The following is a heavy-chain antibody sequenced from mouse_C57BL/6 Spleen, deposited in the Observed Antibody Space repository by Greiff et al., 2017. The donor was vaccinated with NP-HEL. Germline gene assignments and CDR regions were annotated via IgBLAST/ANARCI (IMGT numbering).Heavy chain of an antibody. Sequence: FQLQQSGPELVKPGASVKISCKASGYTFTDYYMNWVKQSHGQSLEWIGDINPNNGGTSYNQKFKGKATLTVDKSSSTAYMELRSLTSEDSAVYYCARDDGYSWFAYWGQGTLVTVSA. V-gene: IGHV1-26*01. J-gene: IGHJ3*01. CDR2: INPNNGGT. CDR1: GYTFTDYY. D-gene: IGHD2-3*01. CDR3: ARDDGYSWFAY.